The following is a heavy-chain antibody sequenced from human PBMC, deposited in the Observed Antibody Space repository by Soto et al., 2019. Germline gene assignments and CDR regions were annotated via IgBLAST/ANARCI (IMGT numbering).Heavy chain of an antibody. CDR3: ARRYSSAFDI. CDR2: IYYSGRT. CDR1: GGSISSYY. D-gene: IGHD6-13*01. J-gene: IGHJ3*02. Sequence: SETLSLTCTVSGGSISSYYWSWIRQPPGKGLEWIGYIYYSGRTNYNPSLKSRFTISVDTSKNQFSLKLSSVTAADTAVYYCARRYSSAFDIWGQGTRVTVSS. V-gene: IGHV4-59*08.